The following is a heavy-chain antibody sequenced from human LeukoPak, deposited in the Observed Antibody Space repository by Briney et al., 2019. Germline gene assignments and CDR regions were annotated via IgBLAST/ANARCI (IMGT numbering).Heavy chain of an antibody. Sequence: SETLSLTCAVYGGSFSGYYWSWIRQPPGKGLEWIGEINHSGSANYNPSLKSRVTISVDTSKNQFSLKLSSVTAADTAVYYCARVGYYYYGMDVWGQGTTVTVS. CDR2: INHSGSA. J-gene: IGHJ6*02. V-gene: IGHV4-34*01. CDR1: GGSFSGYY. CDR3: ARVGYYYYGMDV. D-gene: IGHD3-16*01.